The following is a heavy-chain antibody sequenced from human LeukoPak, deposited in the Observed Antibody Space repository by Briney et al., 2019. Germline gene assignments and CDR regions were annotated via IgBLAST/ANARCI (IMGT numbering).Heavy chain of an antibody. CDR3: ARRVGTSDCFDY. CDR2: VYHGGSS. CDR1: GYSISSGFY. Sequence: SETLSLTCTVSGYSISSGFYWGWIRQPPGKGLEWIGNVYHGGSSYYNPSLKSRVTISLDTSKNQFSLNLYSVTAADTAVYYCARRVGTSDCFDYWGQGTLVTVSS. D-gene: IGHD2-21*02. J-gene: IGHJ4*02. V-gene: IGHV4-38-2*02.